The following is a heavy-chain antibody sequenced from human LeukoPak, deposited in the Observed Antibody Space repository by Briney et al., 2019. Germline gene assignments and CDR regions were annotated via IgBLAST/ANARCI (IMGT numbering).Heavy chain of an antibody. D-gene: IGHD3-22*01. J-gene: IGHJ4*02. Sequence: QPGGSLRLSCAASGFTFSSYWMHWVRQAPGKGLVWVSRINSDGSSTSYADSVKGRFTISRDNAKNTLYLQMNSLRAEDTAVYYCATWYYYDSSAYYLSYWGQGTLVTVSS. CDR1: GFTFSSYW. CDR2: INSDGSST. V-gene: IGHV3-74*01. CDR3: ATWYYYDSSAYYLSY.